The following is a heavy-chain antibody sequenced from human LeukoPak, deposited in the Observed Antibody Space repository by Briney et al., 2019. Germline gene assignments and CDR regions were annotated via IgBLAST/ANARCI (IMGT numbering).Heavy chain of an antibody. J-gene: IGHJ4*02. D-gene: IGHD5-12*01. CDR1: GYTFTGYY. V-gene: IGHV1-2*02. CDR2: INPNSGGT. Sequence: ASVKVSCKASGYTFTGYYMHWVRQAPGQGLEWMGWINPNSGGTNYAQKFQGRVTMTRDTSISTAYMELSRLRSDDTAVYYCARGRKWLRFFDFDYWGQGTLVTVSS. CDR3: ARGRKWLRFFDFDY.